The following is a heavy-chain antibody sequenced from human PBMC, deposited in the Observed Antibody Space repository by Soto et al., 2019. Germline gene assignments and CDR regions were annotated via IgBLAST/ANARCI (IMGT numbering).Heavy chain of an antibody. V-gene: IGHV3-9*01. CDR1: GFTFGSYA. D-gene: IGHD2-2*01. CDR2: ISYDNGKI. Sequence: EMQLVESGGGLVQPGGSLRLSCAASGFTFGSYAMHWVRQAPGKGLEWVAGISYDNGKIGYGDSVRGRFTLSRDNAKKSLYLQMDSLRPEDTALYYCAKGTGSTSLYYFDCWGQGTVVTVSS. J-gene: IGHJ4*02. CDR3: AKGTGSTSLYYFDC.